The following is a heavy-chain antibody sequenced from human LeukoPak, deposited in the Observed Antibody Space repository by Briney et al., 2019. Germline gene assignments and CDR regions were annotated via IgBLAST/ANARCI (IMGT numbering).Heavy chain of an antibody. CDR3: ARDPLAYCGGDCYAN. Sequence: SVKVSCKASGGTXSSYAISWVRQAPGQGLEWMGGIIPIFGTANYAQKFQGRVTITADESTSTAYMELSSLRSEDTAVYYCARDPLAYCGGDCYANWGQGTLVTVSS. CDR1: GGTXSSYA. D-gene: IGHD2-21*02. V-gene: IGHV1-69*01. J-gene: IGHJ4*02. CDR2: IIPIFGTA.